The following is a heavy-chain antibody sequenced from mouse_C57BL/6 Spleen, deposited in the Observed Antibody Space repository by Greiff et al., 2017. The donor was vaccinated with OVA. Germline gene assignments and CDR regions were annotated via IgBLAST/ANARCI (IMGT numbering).Heavy chain of an antibody. CDR2: ISYDGSN. J-gene: IGHJ1*03. Sequence: EVKLQESGPGLVKPSQSLSLTCSVTGYSITSGYYWNWIRQFPGNKLEWMGYISYDGSNNYNPSLKNRISITRDTSKNQFFLKLNSVTTEDTATYYCARDGSSSHWYFDVWGTGTTVTVSS. CDR3: ARDGSSSHWYFDV. V-gene: IGHV3-6*01. D-gene: IGHD1-1*01. CDR1: GYSITSGYY.